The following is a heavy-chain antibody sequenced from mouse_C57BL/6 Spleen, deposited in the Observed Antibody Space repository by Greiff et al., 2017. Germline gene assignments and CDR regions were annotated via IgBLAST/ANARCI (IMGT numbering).Heavy chain of an antibody. CDR2: IDPSDSEN. J-gene: IGHJ2*01. D-gene: IGHD1-1*01. CDR1: GYTFTSYW. CDR3: AITTVVSYYFDY. V-gene: IGHV1-52*01. Sequence: VKLVESGAELVRPGSSVKLSCKASGYTFTSYWLHWVKQRPIQGLEWIGNIDPSDSENHYNQKFKDKATLTVDKSSSTAYMQLSSLTSEDSAVYYCAITTVVSYYFDYWGQGTTLTVSS.